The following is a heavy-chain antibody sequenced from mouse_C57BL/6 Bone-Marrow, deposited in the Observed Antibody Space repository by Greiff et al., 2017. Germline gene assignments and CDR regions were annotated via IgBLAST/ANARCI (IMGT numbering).Heavy chain of an antibody. CDR2: ISSGGSYT. CDR1: GFTFSSYG. CDR3: ARHPKRWLFAY. Sequence: EVHLVESGGDLVKPGGSLKLSCAASGFTFSSYGMSWVRQTPDKRLEWVATISSGGSYTYYPDSVKGRFTISRDNAKNTLYLQMSSLKSEDTAMYYCARHPKRWLFAYWGQGTLVTVSA. D-gene: IGHD2-3*01. V-gene: IGHV5-6*01. J-gene: IGHJ3*01.